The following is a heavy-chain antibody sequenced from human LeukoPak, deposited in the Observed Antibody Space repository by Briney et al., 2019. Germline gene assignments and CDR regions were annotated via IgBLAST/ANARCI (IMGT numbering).Heavy chain of an antibody. CDR3: ASSGFGNLYWFDP. D-gene: IGHD3-10*01. Sequence: PGGSLRLSCAASGFTFSSYSMNWVRQAPGKGLEWVSYISSSSSTIYYADSVKGRFTISRDNAKNSLYLQMNSLRAEDTAVHYCASSGFGNLYWFDPWGQGTLVTVSS. J-gene: IGHJ5*02. V-gene: IGHV3-48*01. CDR1: GFTFSSYS. CDR2: ISSSSSTI.